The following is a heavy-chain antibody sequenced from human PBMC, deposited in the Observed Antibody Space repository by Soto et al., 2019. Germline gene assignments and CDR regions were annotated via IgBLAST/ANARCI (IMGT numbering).Heavy chain of an antibody. CDR2: VTDNGRST. D-gene: IGHD2-21*02. CDR3: ARLLLYSVSGRGWFDP. Sequence: VGSLRLSCAASGFTFSRDGMSWVRQAPGKGLEWVSLVTDNGRSTYYADSVKGRFTISRDNAKNSLYLQMNSLRVDDTAVYYCARLLLYSVSGRGWFDPWGQGTLVTVSS. J-gene: IGHJ5*02. CDR1: GFTFSRDG. V-gene: IGHV3-23*01.